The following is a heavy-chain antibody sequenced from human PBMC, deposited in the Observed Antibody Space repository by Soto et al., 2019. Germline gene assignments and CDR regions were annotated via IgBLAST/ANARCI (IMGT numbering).Heavy chain of an antibody. J-gene: IGHJ4*02. CDR2: IFHSGST. Sequence: PSETLSLTCSVSGTSISGFYWSWIRQPPGKGLEWIGYIFHSGSTDYNPSLRGRVTISLDTSRRQLSLKLESVTAADTAVYYCARGAGYFEGSSWGQGTLVTVSS. CDR1: GTSISGFY. V-gene: IGHV4-59*12. CDR3: ARGAGYFEGSS. D-gene: IGHD6-25*01.